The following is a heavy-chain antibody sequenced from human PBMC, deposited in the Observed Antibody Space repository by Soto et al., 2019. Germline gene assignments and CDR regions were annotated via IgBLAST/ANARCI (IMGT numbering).Heavy chain of an antibody. CDR2: IGTRADT. Sequence: GGSLSLSCAASGFPFNDYDMHWVRQRTGEGLEWVAGIGTRADTFYSGSVKGRFTISRENAENSLYLQMDGLRAEDTAVYYCAKGRWLQLGLAAPFDYWGQGTLVTVSS. V-gene: IGHV3-13*01. CDR3: AKGRWLQLGLAAPFDY. CDR1: GFPFNDYD. D-gene: IGHD5-12*01. J-gene: IGHJ4*02.